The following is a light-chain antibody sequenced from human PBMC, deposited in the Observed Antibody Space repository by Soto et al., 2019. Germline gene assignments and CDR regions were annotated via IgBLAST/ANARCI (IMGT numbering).Light chain of an antibody. Sequence: QSALTQPASVSGSPGQSITISCTGTSSDVGGYNYVSWYQQHPGKAPKLLIYEVTNRPSGISSRFSGSKSVNTASLTISGLQAEDEAHYYCNSYTSTSAHVLFGGGTQLTVL. V-gene: IGLV2-14*01. CDR3: NSYTSTSAHVL. CDR2: EVT. CDR1: SSDVGGYNY. J-gene: IGLJ3*02.